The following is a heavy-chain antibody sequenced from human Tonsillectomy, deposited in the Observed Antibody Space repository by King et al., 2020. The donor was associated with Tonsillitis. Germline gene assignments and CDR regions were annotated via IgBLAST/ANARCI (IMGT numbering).Heavy chain of an antibody. CDR3: ARDSSSWYEYYFDY. CDR1: GGSISSGIYY. Sequence: VQLQESGPGLVKPSQTLSLTCTVSGGSISSGIYYWSWIRQPAGKGLEWIGRIYTVGSTNSNPSLKSRVTITVDTSKNQFSLKLSSVTAADTAVYYCARDSSSWYEYYFDYWGQGTLVTVSS. D-gene: IGHD6-13*01. V-gene: IGHV4-61*02. J-gene: IGHJ4*02. CDR2: IYTVGST.